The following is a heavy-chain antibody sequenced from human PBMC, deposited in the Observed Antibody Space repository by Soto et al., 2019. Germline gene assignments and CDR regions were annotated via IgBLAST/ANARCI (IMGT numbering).Heavy chain of an antibody. CDR3: AREVTSWIQLGYWFDP. V-gene: IGHV4-34*01. CDR1: GGSFSGYY. D-gene: IGHD5-18*01. Sequence: QVQLQQWGAGLLKPSETLSLTCAVYGGSFSGYYWSWIRQPPGKGLEWIGEINHSGSTNYNPSLKRRVTISVYTSKNQFSLKLSSVTAADTAVYYCAREVTSWIQLGYWFDPWGQGTLVTVSS. CDR2: INHSGST. J-gene: IGHJ5*02.